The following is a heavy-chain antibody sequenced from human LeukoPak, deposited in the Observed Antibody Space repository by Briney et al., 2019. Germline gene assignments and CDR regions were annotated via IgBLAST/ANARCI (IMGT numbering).Heavy chain of an antibody. Sequence: GGSLRLSCAASGFTFSTYAMNWVRQAPAKGLEWVSTIGGGGPTTDYADSVKDRFTISRDNSKNTLYLQMNSLRAEDTAVNFCARGFLGGTDQYFDSWGQGTLVTVSS. CDR1: GFTFSTYA. CDR3: ARGFLGGTDQYFDS. V-gene: IGHV3-23*01. D-gene: IGHD6-19*01. J-gene: IGHJ4*02. CDR2: IGGGGPTT.